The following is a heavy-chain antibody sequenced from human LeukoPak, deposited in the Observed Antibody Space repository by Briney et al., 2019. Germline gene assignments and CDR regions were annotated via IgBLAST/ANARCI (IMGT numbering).Heavy chain of an antibody. D-gene: IGHD6-13*01. Sequence: GASVKVSCKASGGTFSSYAISWVRQAPGQGLEWMGWISAYNGNTNYAQKLQGRVTMTTDTSTSTAYMELRSLRSDDTAVYYCARAPYSSSWYYFDYWGQGILVTVSS. J-gene: IGHJ4*02. CDR2: ISAYNGNT. V-gene: IGHV1-18*01. CDR1: GGTFSSYA. CDR3: ARAPYSSSWYYFDY.